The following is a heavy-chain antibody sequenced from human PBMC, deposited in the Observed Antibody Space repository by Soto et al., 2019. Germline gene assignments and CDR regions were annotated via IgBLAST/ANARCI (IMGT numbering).Heavy chain of an antibody. D-gene: IGHD3-16*01. V-gene: IGHV1-18*01. CDR1: GYTFTSYG. J-gene: IGHJ4*02. CDR2: ISAYNGNT. CDR3: ARVKLLFDPDYDYIWRPVGYFDY. Sequence: GASVKVSCTASGYTFTSYGISWVRQAPGQGLEWMGWISAYNGNTNYAQKLQGRVTMTTDTSTSTAYMELRSLRSDDTAVYYCARVKLLFDPDYDYIWRPVGYFDYWGQGTLVTVSS.